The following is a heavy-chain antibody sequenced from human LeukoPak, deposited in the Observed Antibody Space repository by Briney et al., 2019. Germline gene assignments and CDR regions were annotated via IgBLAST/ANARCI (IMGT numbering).Heavy chain of an antibody. Sequence: GGSLRLSCAASGFTFSSYAMSWVRQAPGKGLEWVSAISESGAGTYYADSVKGRFTISRDNSKNTLYLQMNSLRAEDTAVYYCASPLHSSGFNNWFDPRGQGTLVTVSS. D-gene: IGHD6-25*01. J-gene: IGHJ5*02. CDR2: ISESGAGT. CDR3: ASPLHSSGFNNWFDP. CDR1: GFTFSSYA. V-gene: IGHV3-23*01.